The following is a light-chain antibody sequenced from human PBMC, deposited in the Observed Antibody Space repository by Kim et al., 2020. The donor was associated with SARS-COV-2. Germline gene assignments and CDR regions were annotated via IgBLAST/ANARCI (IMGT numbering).Light chain of an antibody. CDR1: SSDVGNYNL. J-gene: IGLJ2*01. CDR3: CSYAGSSTFVV. CDR2: EVS. Sequence: QSITISGTGTSSDVGNYNLVSWYQQRPGKAPKLLIFEVSKRPSGVSNRFSGSKSGDTASLTISGLQAEDEADYYCCSYAGSSTFVVFGGGTQLTVL. V-gene: IGLV2-23*02.